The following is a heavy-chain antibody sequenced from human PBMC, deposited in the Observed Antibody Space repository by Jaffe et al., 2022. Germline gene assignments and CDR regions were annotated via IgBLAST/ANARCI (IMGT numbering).Heavy chain of an antibody. CDR2: IRSKAYGGTT. D-gene: IGHD6-13*01. CDR3: SLAGSWDNAWFHYYYYMDV. Sequence: EVQLVESGGGLVQPGRSLRLSCTASGFTFGDYAMSWVRQAPGKGLEWVGFIRSKAYGGTTEYAASVKGRFTISRDDSKSIAYLQMNSLKTEDTAVYYCSLAGSWDNAWFHYYYYMDVWGKGTTVTVSS. CDR1: GFTFGDYA. V-gene: IGHV3-49*04. J-gene: IGHJ6*03.